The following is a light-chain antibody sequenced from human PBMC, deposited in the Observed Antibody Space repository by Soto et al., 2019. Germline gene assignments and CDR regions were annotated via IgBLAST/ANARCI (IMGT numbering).Light chain of an antibody. V-gene: IGKV3-20*01. Sequence: DIVLTQSPGTLSLSPGERATLSCRASQSVSSNHLAWYQQKPGQAPRLLIYGGSSRATGIPARFSSSGSETDFTPTITRLEPEDFAVDYCQQYSSSRTFGQGTKVEIK. CDR2: GGS. CDR1: QSVSSNH. CDR3: QQYSSSRT. J-gene: IGKJ1*01.